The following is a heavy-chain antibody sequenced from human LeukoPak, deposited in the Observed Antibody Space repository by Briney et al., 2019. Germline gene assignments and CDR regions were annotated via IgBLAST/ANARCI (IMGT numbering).Heavy chain of an antibody. CDR1: GFTFSSYG. D-gene: IGHD3-9*01. CDR3: ARRSREYYDILTDLIDGHFDY. CDR2: INSDGSST. Sequence: GGSLRLSCAASGFTFSSYGMHWVRQAPGKGLVWVSRINSDGSSTSYADSVKGRFTISRDNAKNTLYLQMNSLRAEDTAVYYCARRSREYYDILTDLIDGHFDYWGQGTLVTVSS. V-gene: IGHV3-74*01. J-gene: IGHJ4*02.